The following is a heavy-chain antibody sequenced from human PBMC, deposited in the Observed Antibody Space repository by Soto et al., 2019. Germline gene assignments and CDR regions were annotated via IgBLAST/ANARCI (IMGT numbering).Heavy chain of an antibody. V-gene: IGHV1-18*01. CDR1: GYTFTTYG. D-gene: IGHD6-6*01. CDR3: ARDPQYSTSSQVFDS. CDR2: ISTYNGNT. J-gene: IGHJ4*02. Sequence: QVPLVQSGAEVKKPGASVKVSCKASGYTFTTYGISWVRQAPGQGLEWMGRISTYNGNTKYAQKLQGRVTMTTDTSTSTAYMELRSLRSDDTAVYYCARDPQYSTSSQVFDSWGQGTLVTVSS.